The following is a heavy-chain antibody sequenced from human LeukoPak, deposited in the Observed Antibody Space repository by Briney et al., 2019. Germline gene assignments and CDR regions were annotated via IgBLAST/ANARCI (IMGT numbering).Heavy chain of an antibody. CDR2: IYYSGST. CDR1: GGSFSGYY. D-gene: IGHD3-22*01. J-gene: IGHJ4*02. Sequence: SSETLSLTCAVYGGSFSGYYWSWIRQPPGKGLDWIGSIYYSGSTYYNPSLKSRFTISVDTSKNQFSLKLSSVTAADTAVYYCVNYYDSSDYQQPNHFDYWGQGTLVTVSS. V-gene: IGHV4-34*01. CDR3: VNYYDSSDYQQPNHFDY.